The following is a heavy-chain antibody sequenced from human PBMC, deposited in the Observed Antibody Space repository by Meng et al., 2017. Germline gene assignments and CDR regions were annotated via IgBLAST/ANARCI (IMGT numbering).Heavy chain of an antibody. J-gene: IGHJ4*02. CDR3: ASSSGWGDPAYDY. V-gene: IGHV1-46*01. Sequence: QGQLVQSVAEGKNPGSSVNVSCKESGYTFTSYYSHWVRQAPGQGLEWMGIINPSGGSTSYAQKFQGRVTMTRDTSTSTVYMELSSLRSEDTAVYYCASSSGWGDPAYDYWGQGTLVTVSS. CDR1: GYTFTSYY. CDR2: INPSGGST. D-gene: IGHD2-21*01.